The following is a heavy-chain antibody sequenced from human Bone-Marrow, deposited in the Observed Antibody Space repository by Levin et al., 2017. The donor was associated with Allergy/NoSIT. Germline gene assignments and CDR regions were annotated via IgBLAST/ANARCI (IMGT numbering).Heavy chain of an antibody. V-gene: IGHV1-69*06. J-gene: IGHJ6*03. D-gene: IGHD3-10*01. CDR3: ARLSITMVQGVPDYYYYYMDV. CDR1: GGTFSSYA. Sequence: KSGESLKISCKASGGTFSSYAISWVRQAPGQGLEWMGGIIPIFGTANYAQKFQGRVTITADKSTSTAYMELSSLRSEDTAVYYCARLSITMVQGVPDYYYYYMDVWGKGTTVTVSS. CDR2: IIPIFGTA.